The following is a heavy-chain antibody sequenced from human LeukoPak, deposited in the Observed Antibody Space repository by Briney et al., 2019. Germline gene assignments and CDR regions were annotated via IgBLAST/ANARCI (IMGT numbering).Heavy chain of an antibody. J-gene: IGHJ4*02. V-gene: IGHV4-61*02. CDR1: GGSITTGSYY. CDR2: IYTSGST. CDR3: ARDRVGYCSSSTCYPYFDY. D-gene: IGHD2-2*03. Sequence: RASETLSLTCTVSGGSITTGSYYWSWIRQPAGKGLEWIGRIYTSGSTNSNPSLKSRVTISLDMSKNQFSLKLSSVTAADTAVYYCARDRVGYCSSSTCYPYFDYWGQGTLVTVSS.